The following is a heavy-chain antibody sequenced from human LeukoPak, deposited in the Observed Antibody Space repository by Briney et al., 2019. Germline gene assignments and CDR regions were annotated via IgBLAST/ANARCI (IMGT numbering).Heavy chain of an antibody. V-gene: IGHV1-24*01. J-gene: IGHJ5*02. CDR1: GYTLTELS. D-gene: IGHD3-3*01. CDR2: FDPEDGET. Sequence: ASVKVSCKVSGYTLTELSMHWVRQAPGKGLEWMGGFDPEDGETIYAQKFQGRVTMTEDTPTDTAYMELSSLRSEDTAVYYCATATGFWSGYYHNWFDPWGQGTLVTVSS. CDR3: ATATGFWSGYYHNWFDP.